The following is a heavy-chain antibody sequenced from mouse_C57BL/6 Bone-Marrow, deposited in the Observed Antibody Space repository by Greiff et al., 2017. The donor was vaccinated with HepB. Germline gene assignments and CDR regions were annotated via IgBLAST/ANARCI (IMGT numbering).Heavy chain of an antibody. CDR2: IDPSDSYT. CDR3: ARDYDYYFDY. CDR1: GYTFTSYW. D-gene: IGHD2-4*01. V-gene: IGHV1-69*01. J-gene: IGHJ2*01. Sequence: QVQLQQPGAELVMRGASVKLSCKASGYTFTSYWMHWVKQRPGQGLEWIGEIDPSDSYTNYNQKFKGKSTLTVDKSSSTAYMQLSSLTSEDSAVYYCARDYDYYFDYWGQGTTLTVSS.